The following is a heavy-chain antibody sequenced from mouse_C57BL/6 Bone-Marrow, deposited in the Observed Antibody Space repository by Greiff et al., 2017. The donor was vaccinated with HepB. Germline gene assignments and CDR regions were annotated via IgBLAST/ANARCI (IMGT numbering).Heavy chain of an antibody. CDR1: GFTFSDYY. V-gene: IGHV5-12*01. CDR3: ARRLHYYYVSSTDYYAMDY. J-gene: IGHJ4*01. D-gene: IGHD1-1*01. CDR2: ISNGGGST. Sequence: EVQGVESGGGLVQPGGSLKLSCAASGFTFSDYYMYWVRQTPEKRLEWVAYISNGGGSTYYPDTVKGRFTISRDNAKNTLYLQMSRLKSEDTAMYYCARRLHYYYVSSTDYYAMDYWGQGTSVTVSS.